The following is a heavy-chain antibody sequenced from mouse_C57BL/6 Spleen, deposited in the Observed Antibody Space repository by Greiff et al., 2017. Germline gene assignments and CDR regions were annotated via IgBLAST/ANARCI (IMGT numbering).Heavy chain of an antibody. CDR3: SRTPYYYGSEDAMDY. CDR2: IDPANGNT. D-gene: IGHD1-1*01. V-gene: IGHV14-3*01. CDR1: GFYIKNTY. J-gene: IGHJ4*01. Sequence: VQLQQSVAELVRPGASVKLSCTASGFYIKNTYMHWVKQRHEQGLEWIGRIDPANGNTTYAPKFQGKATITADTSSNTAYLQPSSLTSEDTAIYYCSRTPYYYGSEDAMDYWGQGTSVTVSA.